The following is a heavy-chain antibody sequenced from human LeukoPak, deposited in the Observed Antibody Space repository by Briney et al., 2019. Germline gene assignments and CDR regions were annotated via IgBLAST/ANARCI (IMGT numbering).Heavy chain of an antibody. D-gene: IGHD3-10*01. J-gene: IGHJ6*04. CDR1: GYTLTSYS. CDR2: INPIGGST. CDR3: ARELPMVRGGYGDV. Sequence: ASVKLSCKASGYTLTSYSMHWVRQAPGQGREWVGIINPIGGSTSYAQKLQGRVTITRDTSTRTVCLELSSLPSEDPDVYYCARELPMVRGGYGDVWGKGTTVTVSS. V-gene: IGHV1-46*04.